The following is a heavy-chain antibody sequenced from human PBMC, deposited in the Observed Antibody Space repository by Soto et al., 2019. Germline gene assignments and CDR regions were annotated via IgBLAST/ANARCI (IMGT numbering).Heavy chain of an antibody. Sequence: EVQLLESGGGLVQPGGSLRLSCTASGFTFSGYAMSWVRQAPGKELEWVSTISGNSGKTNYAESVKGRFSISRDNSKNTVHLQLDSLRAEDTAVYFCAKLGFVLMELYYFHQWGHGTLVTVSS. CDR2: ISGNSGKT. J-gene: IGHJ4*01. CDR1: GFTFSGYA. V-gene: IGHV3-23*01. CDR3: AKLGFVLMELYYFHQ. D-gene: IGHD2-8*01.